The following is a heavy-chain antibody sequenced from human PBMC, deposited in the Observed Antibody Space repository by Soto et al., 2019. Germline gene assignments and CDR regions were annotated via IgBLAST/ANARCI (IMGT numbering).Heavy chain of an antibody. Sequence: QVQLQESGPGLVKPSQTLSLTCTVSGGSKTSGGYYWSWIRQHPGKGLEWIGYIYYSGSTYYNPSLKSRVTISVDTSKNQFSLKLSSVTAADTAVYYCAREGGIVGATAADYWGQGTLLTVSS. V-gene: IGHV4-31*03. CDR3: AREGGIVGATAADY. D-gene: IGHD1-26*01. J-gene: IGHJ4*02. CDR2: IYYSGST. CDR1: GGSKTSGGYY.